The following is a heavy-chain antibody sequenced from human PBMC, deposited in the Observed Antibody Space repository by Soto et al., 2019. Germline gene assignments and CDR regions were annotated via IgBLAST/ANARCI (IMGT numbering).Heavy chain of an antibody. CDR2: IFYRGST. CDR3: ARYCSSTNCSPRDAFDI. V-gene: IGHV4-30-4*01. J-gene: IGHJ3*02. Sequence: QVQLQESGPGLVKPSQTLSLTCTVSGGSISSGDSYWSWIRQPPGKGLEWIGYIFYRGSTSYNPSLKSRVTISVDTAKNQFSLKLSSVTAADTAVYYCARYCSSTNCSPRDAFDIWGQGTMVTVSS. CDR1: GGSISSGDSY. D-gene: IGHD2-2*01.